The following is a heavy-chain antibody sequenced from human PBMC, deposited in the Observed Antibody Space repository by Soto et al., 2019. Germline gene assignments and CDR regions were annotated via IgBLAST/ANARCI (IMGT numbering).Heavy chain of an antibody. V-gene: IGHV3-33*01. CDR2: IWYDGSNK. D-gene: IGHD4-17*01. J-gene: IGHJ6*02. CDR1: GFTFSSYG. Sequence: QVQLVESGGGVVQPGRSLRLSCAASGFTFSSYGMHWVRQAPGKGLEWVAVIWYDGSNKYYADSVKGRFTISRDNSKNXLXLXXNSLRAEDTAGYYCARDHMTTVIRGGPYSYYGMDVWGQGTTVTVSS. CDR3: ARDHMTTVIRGGPYSYYGMDV.